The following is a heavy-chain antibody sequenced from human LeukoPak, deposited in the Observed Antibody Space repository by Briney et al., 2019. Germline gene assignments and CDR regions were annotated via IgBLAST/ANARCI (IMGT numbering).Heavy chain of an antibody. J-gene: IGHJ4*02. Sequence: ASVKVSCKASGYTFTDYYLHWVRQAPGQGLEWMGWINPYTGGTNYAQKLQGRVTMTTDTSTSTAYMELRSLRSDDTAVYYCARGGVYYDSSGYLDYWGQGTLVTVSS. CDR3: ARGGVYYDSSGYLDY. CDR1: GYTFTDYY. V-gene: IGHV1-2*02. CDR2: INPYTGGT. D-gene: IGHD3-22*01.